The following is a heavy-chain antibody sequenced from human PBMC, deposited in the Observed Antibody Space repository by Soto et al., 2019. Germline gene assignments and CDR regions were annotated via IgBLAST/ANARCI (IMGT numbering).Heavy chain of an antibody. J-gene: IGHJ6*02. D-gene: IGHD2-8*01. CDR3: AKNGQPPYYYYGLDV. CDR2: ISGYNGDT. V-gene: IGHV1-18*01. Sequence: QGHLVQSGAEVKKPGASVKVSCKASGYTFTRYGISWVRQAPGQGLEWMGWISGYNGDTNYAQNLQGRVTMTIDTSTTTAYMELRSLTSDDTAVYYCAKNGQPPYYYYGLDVWGQGTTVTASS. CDR1: GYTFTRYG.